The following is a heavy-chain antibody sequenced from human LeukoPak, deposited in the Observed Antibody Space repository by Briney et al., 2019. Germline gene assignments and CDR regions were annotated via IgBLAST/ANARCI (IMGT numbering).Heavy chain of an antibody. D-gene: IGHD3-10*01. Sequence: QTLSLTCAVSGGSISSGGYSWSWIRQPPGKGLEWLARIDWDDDKYYSTSLKTRLTISKDTSKNQVVLIMTNMDPVDTATYYCARTMVRGIIPRYFFDYWGQGTLVTVPS. CDR3: ARTMVRGIIPRYFFDY. V-gene: IGHV2-70*11. CDR2: IDWDDDK. CDR1: GGSISSGGYS. J-gene: IGHJ4*02.